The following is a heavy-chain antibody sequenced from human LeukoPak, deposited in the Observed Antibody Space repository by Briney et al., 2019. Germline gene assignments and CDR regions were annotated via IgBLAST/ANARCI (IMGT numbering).Heavy chain of an antibody. CDR3: ARTGIAARPTVWFDP. CDR2: INSDGSST. J-gene: IGHJ5*02. Sequence: GGSLRLSCAASGFTFSSYWMHWVRQAPGKGLVWVSHINSDGSSTNYADSVKGRFTISRDNAKNTLYLQMNSLRAEDTAVYYCARTGIAARPTVWFDPWGQGTLVTISS. CDR1: GFTFSSYW. V-gene: IGHV3-74*01. D-gene: IGHD6-6*01.